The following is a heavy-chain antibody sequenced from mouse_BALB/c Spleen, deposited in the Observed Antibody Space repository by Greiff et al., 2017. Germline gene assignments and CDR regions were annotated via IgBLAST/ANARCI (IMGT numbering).Heavy chain of an antibody. J-gene: IGHJ4*01. CDR2: ISDGGSYT. D-gene: IGHD2-4*01. V-gene: IGHV5-4*02. Sequence: EVKLVESGGGLVKPGGSLKLSCAASGFTFSDYYMYWVRQTPEKRLEWVATISDGGSYTYYPDSVKGRFTISRDNAKNNLYLQMSSLKSEDTAMYYCARGRITTPAMDYWGQGTSVTVSS. CDR3: ARGRITTPAMDY. CDR1: GFTFSDYY.